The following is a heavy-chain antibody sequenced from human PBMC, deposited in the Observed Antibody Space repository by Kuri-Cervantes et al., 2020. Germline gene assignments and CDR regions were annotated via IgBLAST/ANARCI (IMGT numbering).Heavy chain of an antibody. D-gene: IGHD1-14*01. J-gene: IGHJ4*02. CDR3: AKGSPLDY. Sequence: ETLSLTCAASGFTFSSYAMSWVRQAPGKGLEWVSAISGSGGSTYYADSVKGRFTISRDNSKNTLYLQMDSLRAEDTAVYYCAKGSPLDYWGQGTLVTVSS. CDR1: GFTFSSYA. V-gene: IGHV3-23*01. CDR2: ISGSGGST.